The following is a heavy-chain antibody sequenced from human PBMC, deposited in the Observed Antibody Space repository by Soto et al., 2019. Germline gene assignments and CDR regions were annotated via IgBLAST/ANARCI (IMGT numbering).Heavy chain of an antibody. V-gene: IGHV1-18*01. CDR1: GYTFTSYG. CDR2: ISAYNGNT. D-gene: IGHD6-13*01. CDR3: ARDYRFSSWYYYYYYGMDV. J-gene: IGHJ6*02. Sequence: VSVKASCKASGYTFTSYGLSWARQAPGQGLEWMGWISAYNGNTNYAQKLRGRVTMTTDTSTSTAYMELRSLRSGDTAVYYCARDYRFSSWYYYYYYGMDVWRQGTTVTVSS.